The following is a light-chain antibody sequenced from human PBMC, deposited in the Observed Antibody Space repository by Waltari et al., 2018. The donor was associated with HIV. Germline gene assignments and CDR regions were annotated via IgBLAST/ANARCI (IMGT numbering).Light chain of an antibody. CDR1: KLDNQY. CDR3: QAWDSTVAV. CDR2: QDT. Sequence: SYELTQPPSLSVSPGQTASIPCSGNKLDNQYVCWYHQRPGQSPVLVIYQDTKRPSDIPERFSGSSSGDTATLTISETQTVDEGDYYCQAWDSTVAVFGGGIRLTVL. V-gene: IGLV3-1*01. J-gene: IGLJ2*01.